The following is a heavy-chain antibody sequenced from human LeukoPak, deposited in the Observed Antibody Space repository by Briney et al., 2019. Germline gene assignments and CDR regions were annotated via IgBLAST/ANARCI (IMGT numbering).Heavy chain of an antibody. V-gene: IGHV4-59*01. J-gene: IGHJ5*02. CDR1: GDSIRSSY. D-gene: IGHD3-10*01. Sequence: SETLSLTCTVSGDSIRSSYWSWIRQPPGKGLEWIGYTFYSGNINYNPSLKSRLTISIDTSMSHFSLQLSSVTAADTAFYYCARVEGLGYSYGSGGWFDPWGQGTLVTVSS. CDR3: ARVEGLGYSYGSGGWFDP. CDR2: TFYSGNI.